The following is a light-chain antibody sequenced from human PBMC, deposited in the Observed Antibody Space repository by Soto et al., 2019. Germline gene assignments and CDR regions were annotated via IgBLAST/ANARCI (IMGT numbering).Light chain of an antibody. J-gene: IGKJ4*01. V-gene: IGKV1-12*01. Sequence: DIQMTQSPSTVSGSVGDRVTITCRATQDISTGLAWYQQKPGKAPKLLIYAASRLQGGVPSRFSGSGSGTDFTLTISTLQPEDFATYYCQQANSFPLTFSGGTKVDLK. CDR1: QDISTG. CDR3: QQANSFPLT. CDR2: AAS.